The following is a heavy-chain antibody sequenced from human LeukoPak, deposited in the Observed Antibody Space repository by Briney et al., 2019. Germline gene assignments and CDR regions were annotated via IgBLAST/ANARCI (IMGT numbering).Heavy chain of an antibody. CDR3: ARSHNDDFWSGYYHNWFDP. J-gene: IGHJ5*02. Sequence: GASVKVSCKASGYTFTSYAMNWVRQAPGQGLEWMGWINTNTGNPTYAQGFTGRFVFSLDTSVSTAYLQISSLKAEDTAVYYCARSHNDDFWSGYYHNWFDPWGQGTLVTVSS. D-gene: IGHD3-3*01. V-gene: IGHV7-4-1*02. CDR2: INTNTGNP. CDR1: GYTFTSYA.